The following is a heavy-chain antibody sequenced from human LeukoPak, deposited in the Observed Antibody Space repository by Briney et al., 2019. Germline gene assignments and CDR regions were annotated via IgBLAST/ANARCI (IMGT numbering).Heavy chain of an antibody. CDR3: ARPRGYSYGYDY. CDR1: GLSVSSNY. CDR2: IYYSGST. J-gene: IGHJ4*02. Sequence: PGGSLRLSCAASGLSVSSNYMSWVRQPPGKGLEWIGSIYYSGSTYYNPSLKSRVTISVDTSRNQFSLKLSSVTAADTAVYYCARPRGYSYGYDYWGQETLVTVSS. V-gene: IGHV4-39*01. D-gene: IGHD5-18*01.